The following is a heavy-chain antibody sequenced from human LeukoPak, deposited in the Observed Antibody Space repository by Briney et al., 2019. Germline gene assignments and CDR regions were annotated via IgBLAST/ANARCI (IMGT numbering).Heavy chain of an antibody. Sequence: SETLSLTCAVYGGSFSGYYWSWIRQPPGKGLEWIGEINHSGSTNYNPSLKSRVTISVDTSKNQFSLKLSSVTAADTAVYYCARGTGFPNWRDYYYGMDVWGQGTTATVSS. CDR3: ARGTGFPNWRDYYYGMDV. CDR1: GGSFSGYY. D-gene: IGHD1-1*01. J-gene: IGHJ6*02. CDR2: INHSGST. V-gene: IGHV4-34*01.